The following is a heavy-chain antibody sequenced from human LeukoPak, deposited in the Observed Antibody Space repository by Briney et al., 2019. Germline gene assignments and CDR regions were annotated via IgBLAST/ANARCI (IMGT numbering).Heavy chain of an antibody. J-gene: IGHJ2*01. V-gene: IGHV3-11*04. CDR3: ATGTPINRYSSSSNWYFDL. CDR1: GFTFSDYY. Sequence: NSGGSLRLSCAASGFTFSDYYMSWIRQAPGKGLEWVSYISSSGSTIYYADSVKGRFTISRDNAKNSLYLQMNSLRAEDTAVYYCATGTPINRYSSSSNWYFDLWGRGTLVTVSS. D-gene: IGHD6-6*01. CDR2: ISSSGSTI.